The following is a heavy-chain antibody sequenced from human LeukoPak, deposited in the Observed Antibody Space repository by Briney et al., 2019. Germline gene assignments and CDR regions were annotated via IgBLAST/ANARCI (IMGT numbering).Heavy chain of an antibody. D-gene: IGHD3-3*01. V-gene: IGHV4-61*08. CDR1: GGSISSSAYY. CDR3: ARGVWSGYYYYYYGMDV. CDR2: IYYSGST. J-gene: IGHJ6*02. Sequence: SETLSLTCTVSGGSISSSAYYWGWIRQPPGKGLEWIGYIYYSGSTNYNPSLKSRVTISVDTSKNQFSLKLSSVTAADTAVYYCARGVWSGYYYYYYGMDVWGQGTTVTASS.